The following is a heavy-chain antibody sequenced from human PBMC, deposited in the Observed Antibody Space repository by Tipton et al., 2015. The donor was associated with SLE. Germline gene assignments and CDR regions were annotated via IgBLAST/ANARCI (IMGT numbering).Heavy chain of an antibody. CDR2: INHSGST. CDR1: GGSFSGYY. V-gene: IGHV4-34*01. J-gene: IGHJ6*02. D-gene: IGHD2-2*01. CDR3: ARGYRVVHFYYGMDV. Sequence: TLSLTCAVYGGSFSGYYWSWIRQPPGKGLEWIGEINHSGSTNYNPSLKSRVTISVDTSKNQFSLKLSSVTAADTAVYYCARGYRVVHFYYGMDVWGQGTTVTVSS.